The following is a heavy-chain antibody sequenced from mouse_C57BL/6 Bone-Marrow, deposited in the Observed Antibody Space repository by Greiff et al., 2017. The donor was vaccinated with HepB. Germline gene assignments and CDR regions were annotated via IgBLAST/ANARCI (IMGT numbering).Heavy chain of an antibody. CDR3: ARSDSSGPAWFAY. CDR1: GYTFTSYW. Sequence: QVQLQQPGAELVRPGSSVKLSCKASGYTFTSYWMHWVKQRPIQGLEWIGNIDPSDSETHYNQKFKYKATLTVDKSSSTAYMQISSLTSEDSAVYYCARSDSSGPAWFAYWGQGTLVTVSA. CDR2: IDPSDSET. J-gene: IGHJ3*01. V-gene: IGHV1-52*01. D-gene: IGHD3-2*02.